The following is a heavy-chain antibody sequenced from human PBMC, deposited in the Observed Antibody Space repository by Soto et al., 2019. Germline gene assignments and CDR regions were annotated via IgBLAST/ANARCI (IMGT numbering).Heavy chain of an antibody. V-gene: IGHV1-2*06. D-gene: IGHD2-21*01. CDR1: GYIFTDYY. CDR3: ARGVGNCPYHALDI. Sequence: GASVKVSCKASGYIFTDYYMHWVRQAPGQELEWMGRINPNSGGTNYAQKFQGRVTMTADTSMSTAYTELSSLRSEDTAVYYCARGVGNCPYHALDIWGQGTRVTVSS. CDR2: INPNSGGT. J-gene: IGHJ3*02.